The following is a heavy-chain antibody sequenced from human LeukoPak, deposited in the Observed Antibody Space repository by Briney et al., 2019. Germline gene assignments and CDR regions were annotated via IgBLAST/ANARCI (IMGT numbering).Heavy chain of an antibody. D-gene: IGHD3-10*01. CDR2: INHSGST. CDR3: ARTPTVYYGSGSYLRKNWFDP. J-gene: IGHJ5*02. Sequence: SETLSLTCAVYGGSFSGYYWSWIRQPPGKGLEWIGEINHSGSTNYNPSLKSRVTISVDTSKNQFSLKLSSVTAADTAVYYCARTPTVYYGSGSYLRKNWFDPWGQGTLVTVSS. CDR1: GGSFSGYY. V-gene: IGHV4-34*01.